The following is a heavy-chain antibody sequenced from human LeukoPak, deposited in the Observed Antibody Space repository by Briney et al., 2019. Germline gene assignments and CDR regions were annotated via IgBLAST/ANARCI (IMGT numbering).Heavy chain of an antibody. V-gene: IGHV4-34*01. CDR3: ARGGYTFGSSYYFDH. CDR2: VKYGGGS. J-gene: IGHJ4*02. CDR1: GGSLSGHS. Sequence: SETLSLTCGVYGGSLSGHSWSWVRQAPGGRLEWIGEVKYGGGSRSNPSLKSRVTISVGTSRTQFSLKLSSVTAADTAVYFCARGGYTFGSSYYFDHWGQGALVTVSS. D-gene: IGHD5-18*01.